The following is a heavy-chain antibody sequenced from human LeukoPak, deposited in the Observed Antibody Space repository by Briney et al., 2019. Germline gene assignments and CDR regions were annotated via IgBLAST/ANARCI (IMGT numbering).Heavy chain of an antibody. CDR3: ARDSDSGYGPFAS. V-gene: IGHV3-53*01. CDR1: GFTVSNNY. Sequence: GGSLRLSCAGSGFTVSNNYMSWVRQAPGKGLEWVSVIHSGGTTNYADSVQGRFTISRDNSKTTVYLHMNSLRAEDTAVYYCARDSDSGYGPFASWGQGTLVTVSS. J-gene: IGHJ4*02. CDR2: IHSGGTT. D-gene: IGHD5-12*01.